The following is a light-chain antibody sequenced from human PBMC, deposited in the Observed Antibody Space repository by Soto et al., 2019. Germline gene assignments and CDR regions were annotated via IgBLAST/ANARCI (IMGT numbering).Light chain of an antibody. Sequence: QSALTQPPSASGSPGQSVAISCTGTSSDVGGYNYVSWYQQHPGKAPKLMIYEVNKRPSGVPDRFSGSKSGNTASLTVSGLQAEDEADYYCTAYTNAATFVFGTGTKLTVL. CDR3: TAYTNAATFV. CDR1: SSDVGGYNY. CDR2: EVN. J-gene: IGLJ1*01. V-gene: IGLV2-8*01.